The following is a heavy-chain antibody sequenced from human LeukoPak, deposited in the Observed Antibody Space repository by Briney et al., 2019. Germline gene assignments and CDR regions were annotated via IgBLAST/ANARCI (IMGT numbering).Heavy chain of an antibody. D-gene: IGHD3-3*01. V-gene: IGHV4-39*01. CDR2: IFYRGKT. CDR1: CGSISSDNDH. Sequence: PSETLSLTCSVSCGSISSDNDHWAWIRQAPGKGLEWIGNIFYRGKTYYNPSLRSRVILSVDTSKNQFSLNLISVTAADTAVYYCSRHRLDVLRSSDWPRRSSSDLNYFDPWGQGFLVTVSS. CDR3: SRHRLDVLRSSDWPRRSSSDLNYFDP. J-gene: IGHJ5*02.